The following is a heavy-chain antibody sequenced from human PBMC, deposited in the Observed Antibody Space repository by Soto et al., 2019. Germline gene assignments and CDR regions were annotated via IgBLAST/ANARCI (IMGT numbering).Heavy chain of an antibody. J-gene: IGHJ5*02. V-gene: IGHV4-39*07. D-gene: IGHD5-18*01. CDR2: IYYSGST. Sequence: SETLSLTCTVSGGSISETGYYWGWIRQPPGKGLEWIGNIYYSGSTNYNPALKSRVTISVDTSKSQFSLKLSSVTAADTAVYYCAKDSGYNYGYFRWFDPWGQGTLVTVSS. CDR3: AKDSGYNYGYFRWFDP. CDR1: GGSISETGYY.